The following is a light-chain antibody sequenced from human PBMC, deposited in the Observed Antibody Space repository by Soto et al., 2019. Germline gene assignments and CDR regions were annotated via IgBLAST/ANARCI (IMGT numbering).Light chain of an antibody. Sequence: EIVLTQSPATLSLSPGERATLPCRSSQSMSSHLAWYRQKPGQAPRRVHYDTSSSATGIPSRFSGSGSWTDFTFTISSLEPKDLANYYCQQRDNWPADFGQGTKVEIK. J-gene: IGKJ2*01. CDR3: QQRDNWPAD. CDR1: QSMSSH. CDR2: DTS. V-gene: IGKV3-11*01.